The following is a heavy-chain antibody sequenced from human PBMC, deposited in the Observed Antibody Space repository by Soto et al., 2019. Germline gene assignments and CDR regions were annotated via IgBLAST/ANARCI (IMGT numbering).Heavy chain of an antibody. J-gene: IGHJ4*02. V-gene: IGHV3-74*01. CDR1: GFTFSSHW. CDR2: IDTYGGTM. Sequence: EVQLVESGGGLVQPGGSLRLSCAASGFTFSSHWMHWVRQAPGKGLMWVSRIDTYGGTMDYADSVEGRFTISRDNVKSTLFLHMSSLRVEDTAVYYCARNNWGIDYWGQGVVVTVSS. CDR3: ARNNWGIDY. D-gene: IGHD7-27*01.